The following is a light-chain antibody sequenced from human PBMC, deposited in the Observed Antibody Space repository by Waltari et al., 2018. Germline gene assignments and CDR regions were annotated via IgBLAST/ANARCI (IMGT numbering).Light chain of an antibody. CDR2: EGS. J-gene: IGLJ3*02. CDR3: CSYAGAV. CDR1: SSGVGSYNL. V-gene: IGLV2-23*01. Sequence: QSALTQPASVSGSPGQSITISCTGTSSGVGSYNLVSWYQQHPGKAPKLMIYEGSKRPSGVSKRFSGSKSGNTASLTSSGLQAEDEADYYCCSYAGAVFGGGTKLTIL.